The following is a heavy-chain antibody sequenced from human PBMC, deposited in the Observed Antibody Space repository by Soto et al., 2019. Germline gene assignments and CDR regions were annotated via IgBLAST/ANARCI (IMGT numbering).Heavy chain of an antibody. Sequence: QVQLQESGPGLVKPSETLSLTCTVSGGSISSYYWSWIRQPPGKGLQWIGYIYYSGSTNYNPSLKSRVTRSVEISKSLFCLKLSSVTAADTAVYYCEGGVAAGFFDYWGQGTLVTVSS. V-gene: IGHV4-59*01. CDR2: IYYSGST. CDR1: GGSISSYY. CDR3: EGGVAAGFFDY. D-gene: IGHD6-13*01. J-gene: IGHJ4*02.